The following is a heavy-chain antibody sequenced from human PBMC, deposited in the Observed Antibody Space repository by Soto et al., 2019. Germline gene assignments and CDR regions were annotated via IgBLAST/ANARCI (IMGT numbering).Heavy chain of an antibody. CDR1: GGTFSSSS. CDR2: IIPIFGTA. J-gene: IGHJ4*02. Sequence: QVQLVQSGAEVKKPGSSVKVSCKASGGTFSSSSINWVRQAPGQGLEWMGEIIPIFGTANYAQKFQGRVTITAEESTSTAYMELSSLRSEDTAMYYCARDGGRHAGGIDYWGQGTLVTVSS. CDR3: ARDGGRHAGGIDY. V-gene: IGHV1-69*01. D-gene: IGHD1-26*01.